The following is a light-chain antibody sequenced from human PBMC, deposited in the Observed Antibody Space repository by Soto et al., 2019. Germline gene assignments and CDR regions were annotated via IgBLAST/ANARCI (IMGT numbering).Light chain of an antibody. CDR1: QSVSTW. CDR2: KAS. J-gene: IGKJ4*01. CDR3: HQYHIYPVT. Sequence: DIQMTQSPSTLSASVGDRVTITCRASQSVSTWLAWYQQQPGKAPKLLIHKASTLANGVPSRFSGSGSGTDFTLTISILQSDDLATYYCHQYHIYPVTFGGGTKVEIK. V-gene: IGKV1-5*03.